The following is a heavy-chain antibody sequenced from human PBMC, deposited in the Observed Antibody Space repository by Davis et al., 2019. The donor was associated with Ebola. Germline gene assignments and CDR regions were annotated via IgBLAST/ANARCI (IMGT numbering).Heavy chain of an antibody. CDR1: GGSISSGGYY. CDR3: AKDSRLFSGWLDP. Sequence: SETLSLTCTVSGGSISSGGYYWSWIRQHPGKGLEWIGYIYYSGSTYYNPSLKSRVTISVDTSKNQFSLKLSSVTAADTAVYYCAKDSRLFSGWLDPWGQGTLVTVSS. D-gene: IGHD3-10*01. V-gene: IGHV4-31*03. CDR2: IYYSGST. J-gene: IGHJ5*02.